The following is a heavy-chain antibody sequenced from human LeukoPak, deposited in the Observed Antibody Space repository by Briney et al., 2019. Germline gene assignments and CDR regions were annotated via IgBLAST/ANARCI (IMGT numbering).Heavy chain of an antibody. CDR3: ARGIYDYVGRSYFDY. J-gene: IGHJ4*02. D-gene: IGHD3-16*01. CDR1: GFTFSSYS. V-gene: IGHV3-21*01. Sequence: GGSLRLSCAASGFTFSSYSMNWVRQAPGKGLEWVSSISSSSSYIYYADSVKGRFTISRDNAKNYLYLQMNSLRAEDTAVYYCARGIYDYVGRSYFDYWGQGTLVTVSS. CDR2: ISSSSSYI.